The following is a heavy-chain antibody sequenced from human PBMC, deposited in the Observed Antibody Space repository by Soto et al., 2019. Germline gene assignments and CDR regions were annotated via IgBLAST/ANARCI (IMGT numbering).Heavy chain of an antibody. CDR3: ASGLIVVVPAARLTGTTLGY. V-gene: IGHV3-74*01. J-gene: IGHJ4*02. CDR1: ELTFSSCW. Sequence: GGSLRLSCAASELTFSSCWMHWVRQAPGKGLVWVSRINSDGSSTSYADSVKGRFTISRDNAKNTLYLQMNSLRAEDTAVYYCASGLIVVVPAARLTGTTLGYWGQGTLVTVSS. CDR2: INSDGSST. D-gene: IGHD2-2*01.